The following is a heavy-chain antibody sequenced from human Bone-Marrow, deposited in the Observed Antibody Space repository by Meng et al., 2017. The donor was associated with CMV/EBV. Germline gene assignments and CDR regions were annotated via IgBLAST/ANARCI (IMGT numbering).Heavy chain of an antibody. D-gene: IGHD1-26*01. CDR3: ATEVGATRFFDY. Sequence: VPLVQSWAEVKKPGSSVKVACKASGGTFSSYAISWVRQAPGQGLEWMGGIIPIFGTANYAQKFQGRVTITADESTSTAYMELSSLRSEDTAVYYCATEVGATRFFDYWGQGTLVTVSS. CDR2: IIPIFGTA. CDR1: GGTFSSYA. J-gene: IGHJ4*02. V-gene: IGHV1-69*12.